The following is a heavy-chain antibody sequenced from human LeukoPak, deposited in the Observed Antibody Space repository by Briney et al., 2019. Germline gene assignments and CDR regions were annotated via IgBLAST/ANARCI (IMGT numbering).Heavy chain of an antibody. J-gene: IGHJ4*02. Sequence: GGSLRLSCVASGFTFSNYWMSWVRQAPGKGLQWVANIKQDGSEKYYVDSVKGRFTISRDNAKKSLYLQMNSLRAEDTAVYYCARDDDWNYEDYWGQGTLVTVSS. CDR3: ARDDDWNYEDY. CDR1: GFTFSNYW. CDR2: IKQDGSEK. V-gene: IGHV3-7*01. D-gene: IGHD1-7*01.